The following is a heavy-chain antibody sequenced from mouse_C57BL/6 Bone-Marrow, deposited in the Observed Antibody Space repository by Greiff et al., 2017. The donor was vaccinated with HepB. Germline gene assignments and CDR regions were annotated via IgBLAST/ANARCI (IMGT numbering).Heavy chain of an antibody. V-gene: IGHV5-6*01. D-gene: IGHD3-3*01. Sequence: EVKLMESGGDLVKPGGSLKLSCAASGFTFSSYGMSWVRQTPDKRLEWVATISSGGSYTYYPDSVKGRFTISRDNAKNTLYLQMSSLKSEDTAMYYCASLVGDYFDYWGQGTTLTVSS. CDR2: ISSGGSYT. CDR1: GFTFSSYG. CDR3: ASLVGDYFDY. J-gene: IGHJ2*01.